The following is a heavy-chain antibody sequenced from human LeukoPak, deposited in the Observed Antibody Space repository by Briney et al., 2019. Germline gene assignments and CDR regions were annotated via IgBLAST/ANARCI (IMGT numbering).Heavy chain of an antibody. CDR1: GYTFTSYG. CDR2: ISAYNGNT. Sequence: ASVKVSCKASGYTFTSYGISWVRQAPGQGLEWMGWISAYNGNTNYAQKLQGRVTMTTDTSTSTAYMELRSLRSDDTAVYYWARDEHWFGELLGFDYWGQGTLVTVSS. D-gene: IGHD3-10*01. J-gene: IGHJ4*02. CDR3: ARDEHWFGELLGFDY. V-gene: IGHV1-18*01.